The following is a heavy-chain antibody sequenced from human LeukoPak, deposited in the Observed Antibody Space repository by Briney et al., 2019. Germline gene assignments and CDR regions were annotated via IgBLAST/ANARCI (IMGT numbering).Heavy chain of an antibody. CDR2: ISDSGGST. J-gene: IGHJ4*02. CDR1: GFTFSSYA. Sequence: PGGSLRLSCAASGFTFSSYAMNWVRQAPGKGLEWVSGISDSGGSTYYADSVKGRFTISRDNFKNTLYLQMNSLRAEDTAVYYCAKATYYYDSSGSPLYYFDYWGQGTLVTVSS. CDR3: AKATYYYDSSGSPLYYFDY. D-gene: IGHD3-22*01. V-gene: IGHV3-23*01.